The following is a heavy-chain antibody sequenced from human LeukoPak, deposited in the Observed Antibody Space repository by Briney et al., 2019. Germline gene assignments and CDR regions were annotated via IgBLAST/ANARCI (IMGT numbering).Heavy chain of an antibody. CDR1: GGSISSYY. CDR3: ARGADYYGSGSYYNNAFDI. Sequence: PSETLSLTCTVSGGSISSYYWSWIRQPAGKGLEWIGRIYTSGSTNYNPSLKSRVTISVDTSKNQFSLKLSSVTAADTAVYYCARGADYYGSGSYYNNAFDIWGQGTMVTVSS. J-gene: IGHJ3*02. V-gene: IGHV4-4*07. CDR2: IYTSGST. D-gene: IGHD3-10*01.